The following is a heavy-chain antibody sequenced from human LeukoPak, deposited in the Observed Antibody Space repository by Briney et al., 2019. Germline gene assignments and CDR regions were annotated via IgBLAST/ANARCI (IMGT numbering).Heavy chain of an antibody. J-gene: IGHJ4*02. CDR3: AREGGSGSCYLDY. CDR2: IWYDGSNK. V-gene: IGHV3-33*01. Sequence: GGSLRLSCAASGFTFSSYGMHWVRQAPGKGLEWVAVIWYDGSNKYYADSVKGRFTISRDNSKNTLYLQMNSLRAEDTAVYYCAREGGSGSCYLDYWGQGTLVTVSS. D-gene: IGHD3-10*01. CDR1: GFTFSSYG.